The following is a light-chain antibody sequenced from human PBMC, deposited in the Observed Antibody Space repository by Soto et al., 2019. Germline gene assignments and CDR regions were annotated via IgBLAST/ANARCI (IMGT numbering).Light chain of an antibody. CDR1: SSAVGSYNR. J-gene: IGLJ1*01. CDR3: SSYSSSRTYV. CDR2: EVN. Sequence: HSALTQPPPASGASGQSVTISCTGTSSAVGSYNRVSWYQQPPGTAPKLIIYEVNNRPSGVPDRFSGSKSGNTASLTISGLQAEDEADYYCSSYSSSRTYVFGSGTMVTVL. V-gene: IGLV2-18*02.